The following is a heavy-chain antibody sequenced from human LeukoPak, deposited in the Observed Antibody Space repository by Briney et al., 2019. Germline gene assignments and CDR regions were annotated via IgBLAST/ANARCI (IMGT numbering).Heavy chain of an antibody. CDR2: ISGSGGST. D-gene: IGHD2-15*01. V-gene: IGHV3-23*01. Sequence: GGSLRLSCAASGFTFSSYAMSWVRQAPGKGLEWVSAISGSGGSTYYADSVKGRFTISRDNAKNSLYLQMNSLRAEDTALYYCAKAGYCSGGSCSNFDYWGQGTLVTVSS. CDR3: AKAGYCSGGSCSNFDY. CDR1: GFTFSSYA. J-gene: IGHJ4*02.